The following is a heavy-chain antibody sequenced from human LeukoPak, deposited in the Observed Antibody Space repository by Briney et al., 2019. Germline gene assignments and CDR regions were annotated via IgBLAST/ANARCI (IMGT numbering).Heavy chain of an antibody. Sequence: SDTLSLTCTVSGGYISGRDNYLAWIRQPPGKGLEWIGSVYYSGTTDYNPSLNSRVSIFVDTSKNQFSLKLTSVTAADTAVYYCARHSYYYDYWGQGTLVTVSS. CDR1: GGYISGRDNY. V-gene: IGHV4-39*01. J-gene: IGHJ4*02. CDR3: ARHSYYYDY. D-gene: IGHD2-21*01. CDR2: VYYSGTT.